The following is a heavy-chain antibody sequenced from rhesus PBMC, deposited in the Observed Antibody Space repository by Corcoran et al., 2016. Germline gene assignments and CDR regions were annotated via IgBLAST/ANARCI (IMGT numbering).Heavy chain of an antibody. CDR1: GFTFDDYA. J-gene: IGHJ4*01. CDR2: ISWSGGST. CDR3: ARVDSSGWYYFDY. D-gene: IGHD6-31*01. Sequence: EVQLVESGGGVVQPGGSLRLSCAASGFTFDDYAMHWVRQGPGKGMEWVSGISWSGGSTYNADSVKGRVTISRGNAKNSLYLQMGSLRAEDTALDYCARVDSSGWYYFDYWGQGVLVTVSS. V-gene: IGHV3-201*01.